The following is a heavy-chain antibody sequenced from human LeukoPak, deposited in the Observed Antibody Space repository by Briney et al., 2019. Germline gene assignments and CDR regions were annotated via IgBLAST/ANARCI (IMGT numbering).Heavy chain of an antibody. D-gene: IGHD2-2*01. CDR1: GFTFSNAW. V-gene: IGHV3-15*01. Sequence: PGGSLRLSCAASGFTFSNAWMSWVRQAPGKGLEWVGRIKSKTDGGTTDYAAPVKGRFTISRDDSKNTLYLQMNSLKTEDTAVYYCTRPYCSSTSCYRWYYYYMDVWGKGTTVTVSS. CDR3: TRPYCSSTSCYRWYYYYMDV. J-gene: IGHJ6*03. CDR2: IKSKTDGGTT.